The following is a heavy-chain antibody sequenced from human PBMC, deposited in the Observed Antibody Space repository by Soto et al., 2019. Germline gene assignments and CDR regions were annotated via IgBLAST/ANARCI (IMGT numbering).Heavy chain of an antibody. D-gene: IGHD1-1*01. CDR1: GFTFSTYA. J-gene: IGHJ6*02. CDR2: ISGSGGSI. CDR3: VKGYWKGDV. Sequence: EVQLLESGGGLVQPGGSLRLSCAASGFTFSTYAMNWVRQAPGNGLEWVSAISGSGGSIHYADSVKGRFTISRDNSQNTLYLQMNSLRDEDTAVYHCVKGYWKGDVWGQGTRVTVSS. V-gene: IGHV3-23*01.